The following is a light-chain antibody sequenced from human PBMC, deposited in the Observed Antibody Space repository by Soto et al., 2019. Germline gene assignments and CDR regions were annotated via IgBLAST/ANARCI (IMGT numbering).Light chain of an antibody. CDR3: HSYDVSLSGPV. CDR2: DNN. CDR1: SSNIGAGYD. V-gene: IGLV1-40*01. Sequence: QSVLTQPPSVSGAPGQRVTISCTGSSSNIGAGYDVHWYQQVPGTAPKVLIYDNNNRPSGVPDRFSGFKSGTSASLAITGLQAEDEADYYCHSYDVSLSGPVFGGGTKLTVL. J-gene: IGLJ2*01.